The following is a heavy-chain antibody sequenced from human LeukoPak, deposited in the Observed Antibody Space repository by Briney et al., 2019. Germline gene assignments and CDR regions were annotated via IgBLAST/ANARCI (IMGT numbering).Heavy chain of an antibody. CDR1: GFTFSSYG. V-gene: IGHV3-30*02. J-gene: IGHJ3*02. CDR2: IRHDGKNK. D-gene: IGHD1-26*01. Sequence: GGSLRLSCAASGFTFSSYGMHWVRQAPGKGLEWVALIRHDGKNKFYADSVKGRFTISRDNSKNTLYLQMNSLRAEDTAVYYCARDHVGAPYAAFDIWGQGTMVTVSS. CDR3: ARDHVGAPYAAFDI.